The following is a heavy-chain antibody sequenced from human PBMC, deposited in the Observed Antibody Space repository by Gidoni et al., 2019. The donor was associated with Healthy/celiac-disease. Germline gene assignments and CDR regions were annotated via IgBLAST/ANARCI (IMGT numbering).Heavy chain of an antibody. J-gene: IGHJ4*02. CDR3: AKDLGMYALSIAAADY. CDR2: ISYDGSNK. Sequence: QVQLVESGGGVVQPGRSLRLSCAASGFTFSSYGMHWVRQAPGKGLEWVAVISYDGSNKYYADAVKGRFTISRDNSKNTLYLQMNSLRAEDTAVYYCAKDLGMYALSIAAADYWGQGTLVTVSS. D-gene: IGHD6-6*01. V-gene: IGHV3-30*18. CDR1: GFTFSSYG.